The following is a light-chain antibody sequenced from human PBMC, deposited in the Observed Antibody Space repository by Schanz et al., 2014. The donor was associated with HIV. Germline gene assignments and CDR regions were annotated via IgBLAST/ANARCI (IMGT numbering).Light chain of an antibody. V-gene: IGLV2-23*02. Sequence: QSALTQPASVSGSPGQSITISCTGTSSAVANYNLVSWYQQYPGKAPKLIIFEVNKRPSGLSNRFSGSKSGNTASLTISGLQAEDEADYYCCSYAGSSTWVFGGGTKLTVL. CDR2: EVN. CDR3: CSYAGSSTWV. CDR1: SSAVANYNL. J-gene: IGLJ3*02.